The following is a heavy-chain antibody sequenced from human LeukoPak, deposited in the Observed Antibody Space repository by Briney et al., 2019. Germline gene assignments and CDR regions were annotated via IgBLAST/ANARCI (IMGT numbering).Heavy chain of an antibody. V-gene: IGHV4-34*01. CDR3: ARKTAAGTVWFDP. CDR1: GGSFSGCY. J-gene: IGHJ5*02. D-gene: IGHD6-13*01. CDR2: INHSGST. Sequence: SETLSLTCAVYGGSFSGCYWSWIRQPPGKGLEWIGEINHSGSTNYNPSLKSRVTISVDTSKNQFSLKLSSVAAADTAVYYCARKTAAGTVWFDPWGQGTLVTVSS.